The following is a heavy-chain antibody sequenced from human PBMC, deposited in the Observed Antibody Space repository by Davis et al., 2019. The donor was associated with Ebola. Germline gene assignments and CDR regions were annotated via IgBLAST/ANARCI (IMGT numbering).Heavy chain of an antibody. J-gene: IGHJ5*02. D-gene: IGHD6-13*01. CDR2: IYYGGTT. V-gene: IGHV4-59*12. Sequence: SETLSLTCTVSGGSMSSYYWSWIRQPPGKGLEWIGNIYYGGTTNYNPSLKSRVTISGDTSKNQFSLNVNSVTAADTAVYYCARGLGMGWFDPWGQGTLVTVSS. CDR1: GGSMSSYY. CDR3: ARGLGMGWFDP.